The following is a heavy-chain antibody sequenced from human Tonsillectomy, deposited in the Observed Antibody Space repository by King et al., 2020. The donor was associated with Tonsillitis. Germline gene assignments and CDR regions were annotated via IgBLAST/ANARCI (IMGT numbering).Heavy chain of an antibody. CDR2: TSSNGGST. CDR1: GFTFSSYA. D-gene: IGHD4-23*01. V-gene: IGHV3-64D*06. CDR3: VKFGGNENDAFDI. J-gene: IGHJ3*02. Sequence: VQLVESGGGLVQPGGSLRLSCSASGFTFSSYAMHWVRQAPGKWLELVSATSSNGGSTYYADSRNGTFTISRDNSKNTLDLQMSSLRAEDTAVYYCVKFGGNENDAFDIWGQGTMVTVSS.